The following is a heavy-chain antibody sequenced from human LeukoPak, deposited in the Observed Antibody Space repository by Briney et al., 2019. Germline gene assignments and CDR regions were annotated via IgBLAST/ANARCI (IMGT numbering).Heavy chain of an antibody. CDR3: AGGRWLQLPHY. CDR2: IYDSGST. J-gene: IGHJ4*02. V-gene: IGHV4-59*01. CDR1: GGSMSSYY. D-gene: IGHD5-24*01. Sequence: PSETLSLTCTVSGGSMSSYYWSWIPQPPGKGLEWIGYIYDSGSTNYNPSFKSRVTISADTSKKEFSLKLTSVTAADTAVYYCAGGRWLQLPHYWGQGTLVTVPS.